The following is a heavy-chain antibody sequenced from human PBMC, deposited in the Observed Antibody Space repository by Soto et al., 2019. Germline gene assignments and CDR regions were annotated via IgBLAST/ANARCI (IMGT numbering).Heavy chain of an antibody. CDR2: INAGNGNT. D-gene: IGHD3-10*01. Sequence: QVPLVQSGAEVKKPGASVKVSCKASGYTFTSYAMHWVRQAPGQRLEWMGWINAGNGNTKYSQKFQGRVTITRDTSASTAYMELSSLRSEDTAVYYCARDRYYGSGSYYRSYWYFDLWGRGTLVTVSS. J-gene: IGHJ2*01. CDR1: GYTFTSYA. CDR3: ARDRYYGSGSYYRSYWYFDL. V-gene: IGHV1-3*01.